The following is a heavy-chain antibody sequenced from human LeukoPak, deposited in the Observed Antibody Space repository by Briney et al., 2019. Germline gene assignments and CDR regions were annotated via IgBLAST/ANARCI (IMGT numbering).Heavy chain of an antibody. CDR1: GGSISSYY. D-gene: IGHD4-17*01. Sequence: SETLSLTCTVSGGSISSYYWSWIRQPPGKGLEWIGYIYYSGSTNYNPPLKSRVTISLDTSKNQFSLKLSSVTAADTAVYYCARRMGQPGPVNYFDYWGQGTLVTVSS. CDR2: IYYSGST. CDR3: ARRMGQPGPVNYFDY. V-gene: IGHV4-59*01. J-gene: IGHJ4*02.